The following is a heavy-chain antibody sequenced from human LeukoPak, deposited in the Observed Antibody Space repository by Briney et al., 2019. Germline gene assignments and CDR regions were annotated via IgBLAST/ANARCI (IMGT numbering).Heavy chain of an antibody. V-gene: IGHV3-23*01. J-gene: IGHJ4*02. CDR2: ISGSGGST. CDR1: GFTFNNYA. Sequence: GGSLRLSCAASGFTFNNYAMNWVRQAPGQGLEWVSAISGSGGSTYYADSVKGRFTISRDNSKNTLYLQMNSLRAEDTAVYYCAKARGNYYDSSGNDYWGQGTLVTVSS. CDR3: AKARGNYYDSSGNDY. D-gene: IGHD3-22*01.